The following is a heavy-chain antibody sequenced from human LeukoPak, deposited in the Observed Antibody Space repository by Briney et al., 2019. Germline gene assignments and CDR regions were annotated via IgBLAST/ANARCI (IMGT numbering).Heavy chain of an antibody. CDR2: ISAYNGNT. Sequence: ASVKVSCKASGYTFTSYGIGWVRQAPGQGLEWMGWISAYNGNTNYAQKLQGRVTMTTDTSTSTAYMELRSLRSDDTAVYYCARERVWFGELLGRWFDPWGQGTLVTVSS. V-gene: IGHV1-18*01. CDR1: GYTFTSYG. CDR3: ARERVWFGELLGRWFDP. J-gene: IGHJ5*02. D-gene: IGHD3-10*01.